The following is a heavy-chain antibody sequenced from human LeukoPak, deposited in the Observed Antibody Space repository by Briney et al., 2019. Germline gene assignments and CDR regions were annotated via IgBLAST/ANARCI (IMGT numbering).Heavy chain of an antibody. CDR3: ARLLGSSTVADY. CDR1: GGSNNNYF. CDR2: IYYTGRT. D-gene: IGHD1-14*01. V-gene: IGHV4-59*08. Sequence: SETLSLTCTVSGGSNNNYFWTWLRQPPGKELEWIGYIYYTGRTTYNPSLNSRVSISIDTSNNQFSLNLSPVTAADTAVYYCARLLGSSTVADYWGQGILVTVSS. J-gene: IGHJ4*02.